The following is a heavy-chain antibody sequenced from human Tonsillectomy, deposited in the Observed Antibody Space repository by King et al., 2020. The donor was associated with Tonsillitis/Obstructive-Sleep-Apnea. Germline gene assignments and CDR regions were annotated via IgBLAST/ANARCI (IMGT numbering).Heavy chain of an antibody. D-gene: IGHD1-26*01. J-gene: IGHJ3*01. Sequence: VQLVESGGGLVKPGGSLRLSCAASGFTFSNARMSWVRQAPGKGPEWVGRIKSKSKGETTDYTAPVRGRFTISRDDSKNTLFLQMNSLKTEDTAVYYCATDWGSGTYYVRAFDVWGLGTMVTVSS. CDR1: GFTFSNAR. CDR3: ATDWGSGTYYVRAFDV. V-gene: IGHV3-15*01. CDR2: IKSKSKGETT.